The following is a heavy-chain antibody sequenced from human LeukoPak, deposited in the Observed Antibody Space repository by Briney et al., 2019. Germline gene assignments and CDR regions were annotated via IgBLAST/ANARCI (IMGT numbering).Heavy chain of an antibody. CDR2: ISSSSSYI. CDR1: GFTFSSYS. Sequence: GGSLRLSCAASGFTFSSYSMNWVRQAPGKGLEWVSSISSSSSYIYYADSVKGRFTISRDNAKNSLYLQMNSLRAADTAVYYCARASKEAPAYYYFDYWGQGTLVTVSS. D-gene: IGHD2-2*01. J-gene: IGHJ4*02. V-gene: IGHV3-21*01. CDR3: ARASKEAPAYYYFDY.